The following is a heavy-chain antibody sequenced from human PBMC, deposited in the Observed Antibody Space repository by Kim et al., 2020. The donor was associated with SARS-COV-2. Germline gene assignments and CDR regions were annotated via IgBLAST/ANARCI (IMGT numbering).Heavy chain of an antibody. CDR3: ARGIPYGMDV. CDR2: IYNSGST. V-gene: IGHV4-4*02. D-gene: IGHD2-2*02. CDR1: GGSISSSDW. J-gene: IGHJ6*02. Sequence: SETLSLTCVVSGGSISSSDWCSWVRQSPGKGLEWIGDIYNSGSTNYNPSLKSRVTISVDKSKNHFSLNLTSVTAADTALYYCARGIPYGMDVWGRGTTVIVSS.